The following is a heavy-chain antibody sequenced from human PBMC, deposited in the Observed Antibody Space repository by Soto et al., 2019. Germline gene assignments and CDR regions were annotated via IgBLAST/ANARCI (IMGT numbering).Heavy chain of an antibody. J-gene: IGHJ5*02. CDR2: MSGSGDST. CDR3: AKGGGIAAAKTCFDPA. CDR1: GFTFSSYA. Sequence: EVQLLESGGGLVQPGGSLRLSCAASGFTFSSYAMSWVRQAPGKGLEWVSAMSGSGDSTYYADSVKGRFTISRDNSKNTLYVQMNSLRAEDTAVYYCAKGGGIAAAKTCFDPAWGQGTLVTVSS. D-gene: IGHD6-13*01. V-gene: IGHV3-23*01.